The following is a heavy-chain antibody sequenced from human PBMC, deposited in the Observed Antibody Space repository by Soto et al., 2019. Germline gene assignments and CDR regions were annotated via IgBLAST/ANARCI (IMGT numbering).Heavy chain of an antibody. CDR2: ISSSSYI. D-gene: IGHD5-18*01. CDR3: ARDVSGYGYKVYYFDY. J-gene: IGHJ4*02. V-gene: IGHV3-21*01. Sequence: GGSLRLSCAASGFTFSSYSMNWVRQAPGKGLEWVSSISSSSYIYCADSVKGRFTISRDNAKNSLYLQMNSLRAEDTAVYYCARDVSGYGYKVYYFDYWGQGTLVTVSS. CDR1: GFTFSSYS.